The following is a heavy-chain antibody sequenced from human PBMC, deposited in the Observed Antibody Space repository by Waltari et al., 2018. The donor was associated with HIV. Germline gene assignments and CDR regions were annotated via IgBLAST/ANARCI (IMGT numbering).Heavy chain of an antibody. CDR3: ATSRTFDY. CDR2: IKQDGGEK. Sequence: EVQLVESGGGLVQPGGSLRLSCAAFGFTFRSHWMSWVRQAPGKGLEWVANIKQDGGEKYYVDSVKGRFAISRDNAQNSLYLQMNNLRAEDTAVYFCATSRTFDYWGQGTLVTVSS. D-gene: IGHD2-2*01. CDR1: GFTFRSHW. V-gene: IGHV3-7*01. J-gene: IGHJ4*02.